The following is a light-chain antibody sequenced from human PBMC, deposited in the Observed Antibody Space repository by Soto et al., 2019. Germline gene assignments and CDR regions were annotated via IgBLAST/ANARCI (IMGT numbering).Light chain of an antibody. CDR1: SSDVGAYDY. V-gene: IGLV2-14*03. CDR3: SSYTSSSTRV. Sequence: QSGLTQPASVSGSPGQSIPISCTGTSSDVGAYDYVSWCQQHPDKAPKLMIYEVSNRPSGVSDRFSGSKSVNTATLTISGLQAEDEADYYCSSYTSSSTRVFGTGTKVTVL. J-gene: IGLJ1*01. CDR2: EVS.